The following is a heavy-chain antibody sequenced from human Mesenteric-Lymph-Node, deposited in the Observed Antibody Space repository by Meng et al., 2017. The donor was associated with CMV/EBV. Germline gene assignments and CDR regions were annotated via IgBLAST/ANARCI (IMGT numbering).Heavy chain of an antibody. CDR2: IYGTGIT. CDR3: AKSRSSTPGIVDD. CDR1: GVSVTSGAYH. V-gene: IGHV4-61*08. D-gene: IGHD2/OR15-2a*01. J-gene: IGHJ4*02. Sequence: QVQLQESGPGLVKPSETLSFTCIGSGVSVTSGAYHWSWIRQSPGKGLEWIGYIYGTGITIYNPSLKSRVTILLETSKNQFSLKLNSVTTADTAVYYCAKSRSSTPGIVDDWGQGTLVTVSS.